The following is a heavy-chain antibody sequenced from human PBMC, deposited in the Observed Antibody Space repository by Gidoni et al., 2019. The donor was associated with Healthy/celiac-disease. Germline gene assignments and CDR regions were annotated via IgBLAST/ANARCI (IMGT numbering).Heavy chain of an antibody. CDR3: ARQLPFRIAADYYYGMDV. CDR2: IIPILGIA. D-gene: IGHD6-13*01. CDR1: GGTFSSYA. J-gene: IGHJ6*02. Sequence: QVQLVQSGAEVKKPGSSVKVSCKASGGTFSSYAISWVRQAPGQGLEWMGRIIPILGIANYAQKFQGRVTITADKSTSTAYMELSSLRSEDTAVYYCARQLPFRIAADYYYGMDVWGQGTTVTVSS. V-gene: IGHV1-69*04.